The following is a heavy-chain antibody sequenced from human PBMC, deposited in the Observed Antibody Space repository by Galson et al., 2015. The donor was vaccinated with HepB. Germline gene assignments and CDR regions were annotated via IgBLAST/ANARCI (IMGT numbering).Heavy chain of an antibody. J-gene: IGHJ6*02. V-gene: IGHV1-2*02. CDR3: ARDLDVTIFGLGDYYYGMDV. Sequence: SVKVSCKASGYTFTGYYMHWVRQAPGQGLEWMGWINPNSGGTNYAQKFQGRVTMTRDTSISTAYMELSRLRSDDTAVYYCARDLDVTIFGLGDYYYGMDVWGQGTTVTVSS. CDR2: INPNSGGT. D-gene: IGHD3-3*01. CDR1: GYTFTGYY.